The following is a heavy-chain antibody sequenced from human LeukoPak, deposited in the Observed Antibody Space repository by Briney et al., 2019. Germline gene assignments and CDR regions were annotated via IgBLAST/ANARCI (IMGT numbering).Heavy chain of an antibody. D-gene: IGHD3-22*01. V-gene: IGHV4-30-2*01. J-gene: IGHJ4*02. Sequence: PSETLSLTCAVSGGSISSGGYSWSWIRQPPGKGLEWIGYIYHSGSTYYNPSLKSRVTISVDRSKNQFSLKLSSVTAADTAVYCCARSYYDSSDYYFTSWGQGILVTVSS. CDR1: GGSISSGGYS. CDR3: ARSYYDSSDYYFTS. CDR2: IYHSGST.